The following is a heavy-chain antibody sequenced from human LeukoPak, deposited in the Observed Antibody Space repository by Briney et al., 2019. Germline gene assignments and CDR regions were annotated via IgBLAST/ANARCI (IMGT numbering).Heavy chain of an antibody. V-gene: IGHV4-34*01. CDR3: ARRLVVVAANDYNWFDP. J-gene: IGHJ5*02. D-gene: IGHD2-15*01. CDR2: INHSGTT. CDR1: GWSFSCYY. Sequence: SETLSFTCAVYGWSFSCYYWSWIRHGPGIGLEWIGEINHSGTTNYNPSLKSRVTISVDTSKNQFSLKLSSVTAADTAVYYCARRLVVVAANDYNWFDPWGQGTLVTVSS.